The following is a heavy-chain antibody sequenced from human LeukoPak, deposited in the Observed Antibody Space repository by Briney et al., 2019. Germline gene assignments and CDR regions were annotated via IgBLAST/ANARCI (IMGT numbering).Heavy chain of an antibody. CDR2: ITWNSGSR. CDR3: AKEAGRDDFWDYFDC. J-gene: IGHJ4*02. V-gene: IGHV3-9*01. Sequence: PGGSLRLSCAASGFTFTTYGMHWVRQAPGKGLEWVSGITWNSGSRGYADSVKGRFTISRDNAKNSLYLQMNSLSPEDTALYYCAKEAGRDDFWDYFDCWGQGTLVTVSS. CDR1: GFTFTTYG. D-gene: IGHD5-24*01.